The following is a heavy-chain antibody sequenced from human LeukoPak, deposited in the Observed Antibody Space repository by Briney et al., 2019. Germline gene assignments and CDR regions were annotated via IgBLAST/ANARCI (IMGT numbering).Heavy chain of an antibody. CDR2: IYTSGST. CDR1: GGSISSYY. D-gene: IGHD4-17*01. V-gene: IGHV4-4*07. J-gene: IGHJ3*02. Sequence: KPSETLSLTCTVSGGSISSYYWSWIRQPAGKGLEWIGRIYTSGSTNYNPSLKSRVTMSVDTSKNQFSLKLSSVTAADTAVYYCARAMTTVTTFPAPLFGTADAFDIWGQGTMVTVSS. CDR3: ARAMTTVTTFPAPLFGTADAFDI.